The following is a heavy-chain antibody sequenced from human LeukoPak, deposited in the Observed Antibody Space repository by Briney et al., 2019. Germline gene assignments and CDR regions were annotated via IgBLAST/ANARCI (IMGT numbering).Heavy chain of an antibody. CDR2: ISSSSSYI. J-gene: IGHJ4*02. CDR3: AKVYVGSWYAYDH. Sequence: GGSLRLSCAASGFTFSSYNMNWVRQAPGEGLEWVSSISSSSSYIYYADSVKGRFTISRDNRRNSLYLHMNSLRTEDTALYFCAKVYVGSWYAYDHWGQGTLVTVSS. CDR1: GFTFSSYN. V-gene: IGHV3-21*04. D-gene: IGHD6-13*01.